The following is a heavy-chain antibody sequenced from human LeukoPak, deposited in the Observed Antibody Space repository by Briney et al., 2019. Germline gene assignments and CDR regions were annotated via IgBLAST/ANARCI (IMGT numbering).Heavy chain of an antibody. Sequence: PGGSLRLSCAASGFTFSSYEMNWVRQAPGKGLEWVPYIDTSDNAIYYADSVKGRFTISRDNARNSLYLEMSSLRAEDTAVYYCARHSLGPTGRDTFDIWGQGTMVTVSS. J-gene: IGHJ3*02. CDR1: GFTFSSYE. D-gene: IGHD1-26*01. V-gene: IGHV3-48*03. CDR2: IDTSDNAI. CDR3: ARHSLGPTGRDTFDI.